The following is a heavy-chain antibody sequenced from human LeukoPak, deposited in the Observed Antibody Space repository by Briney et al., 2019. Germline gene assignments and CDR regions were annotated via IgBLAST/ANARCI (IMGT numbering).Heavy chain of an antibody. V-gene: IGHV3-30*03. D-gene: IGHD6-6*01. CDR1: GFTFSSYS. CDR2: ISYDGSNK. J-gene: IGHJ4*02. Sequence: PGGSLRLSCAASGFTFSSYSMNWVRQAPGKGLEWVAVISYDGSNKYYADSVKGRFTISRDNSKNTLYLQMNSLRAEDTAVYYCARFTDSSSGPVGYYFDYWGQGTLVTVSS. CDR3: ARFTDSSSGPVGYYFDY.